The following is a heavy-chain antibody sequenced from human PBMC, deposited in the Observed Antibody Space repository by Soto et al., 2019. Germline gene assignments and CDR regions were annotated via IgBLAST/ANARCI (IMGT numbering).Heavy chain of an antibody. CDR1: GYAFGGYA. V-gene: IGHV1-18*04. CDR3: ARPSGSYGDYAWSLAY. CDR2: VSAYSGHT. Sequence: QVQLVQSGAEVKKPGASVKVSCKASGYAFGGYAISWVRQAPGQGLEWMGWVSAYSGHTDYAQNLQGRVSMTTETSTSTGYMELGSLTSDDTAVYYCARPSGSYGDYAWSLAYWGQGTLVTVSS. J-gene: IGHJ4*02. D-gene: IGHD4-17*01.